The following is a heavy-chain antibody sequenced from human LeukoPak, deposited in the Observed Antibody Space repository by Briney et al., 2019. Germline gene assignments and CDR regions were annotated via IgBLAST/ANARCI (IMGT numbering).Heavy chain of an antibody. CDR1: GFTFSSYS. CDR3: AREGIAARLVGGWFDP. D-gene: IGHD6-6*01. CDR2: ISSSSSYI. Sequence: GGSLRLSCAASGFTFSSYSMNWVRQAPGKGLGWVSSISSSSSYIYYADSVKGRFTISRDNAKNSLYLQMNSLRAEDTAVYYCAREGIAARLVGGWFDPWGQGTLVTVSS. J-gene: IGHJ5*02. V-gene: IGHV3-21*01.